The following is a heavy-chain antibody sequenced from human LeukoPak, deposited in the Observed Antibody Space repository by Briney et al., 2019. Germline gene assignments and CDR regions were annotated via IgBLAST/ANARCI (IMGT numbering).Heavy chain of an antibody. V-gene: IGHV3-21*05. CDR1: GFTFSSYS. D-gene: IGHD6-6*01. CDR3: VRSSSSADAFDI. Sequence: GGSLRLSCAASGFTFSSYSMNWVRQAPGKGLEWVSYISSSSSYIYYADSVKGRFTISRDNAENSLYLQMNSLGAEDTAVYYCVRSSSSADAFDIWGQGTMVTASS. J-gene: IGHJ3*02. CDR2: ISSSSSYI.